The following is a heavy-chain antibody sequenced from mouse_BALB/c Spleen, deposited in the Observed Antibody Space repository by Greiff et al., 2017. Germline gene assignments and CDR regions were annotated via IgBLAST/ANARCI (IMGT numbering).Heavy chain of an antibody. CDR3: ASYYGNRAWFAY. CDR2: INSNGGST. J-gene: IGHJ3*01. D-gene: IGHD2-10*01. Sequence: DVHLVESGGGLVQPGGSLKLSCAASGFTFSSYGMSWVRQTPDKRLELVATINSNGGSTYYPDSVKGRFTISRDNAKNTLYLQMSSLKSEDTAMYYCASYYGNRAWFAYWGQGTLVTVSA. V-gene: IGHV5-6-3*01. CDR1: GFTFSSYG.